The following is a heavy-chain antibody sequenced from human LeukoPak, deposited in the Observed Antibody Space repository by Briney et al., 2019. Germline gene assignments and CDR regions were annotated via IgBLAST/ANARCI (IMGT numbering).Heavy chain of an antibody. J-gene: IGHJ4*02. Sequence: WVRQMPGKGLEWMGIIYPGDSDTRYSPSFQGQVTISADKSISTAYLQWSSLKASDTAMYYCALTYYYDSSGYYHFDYWGQGTLVTVSS. V-gene: IGHV5-51*01. CDR2: IYPGDSDT. CDR3: ALTYYYDSSGYYHFDY. D-gene: IGHD3-22*01.